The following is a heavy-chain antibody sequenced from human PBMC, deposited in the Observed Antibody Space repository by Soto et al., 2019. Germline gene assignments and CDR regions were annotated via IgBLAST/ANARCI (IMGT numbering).Heavy chain of an antibody. D-gene: IGHD2-15*01. CDR2: ISHDGNKK. Sequence: GGSLRLSCVGSAFPFSRYGMHWVRQAPGKGLEWVAVISHDGNKKYYVDSVRGRFTISRDNPMNTVFLQMSSLRAEDTAVYYCARDIVVSFEEENYYGVDVWGQGTTVTVSS. J-gene: IGHJ6*02. CDR3: ARDIVVSFEEENYYGVDV. V-gene: IGHV3-30*03. CDR1: AFPFSRYG.